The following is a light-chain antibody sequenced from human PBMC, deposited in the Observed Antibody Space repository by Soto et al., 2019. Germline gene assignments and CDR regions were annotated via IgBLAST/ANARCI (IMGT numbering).Light chain of an antibody. CDR2: EVT. V-gene: IGLV2-14*01. J-gene: IGLJ2*01. CDR3: NSYTLSRTVV. CDR1: SSDIGAHNF. Sequence: QSVLTQPASVSGSPGQSITLSCAGTSSDIGAHNFVSWYQHHPGKAPKLIIYEVTKWPSGVSTRFSGSKAVNTASLTISGLQAEDEADYYCNSYTLSRTVVFGGGTKLTVL.